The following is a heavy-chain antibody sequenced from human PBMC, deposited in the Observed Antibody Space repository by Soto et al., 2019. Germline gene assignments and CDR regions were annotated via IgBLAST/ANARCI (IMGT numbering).Heavy chain of an antibody. V-gene: IGHV3-23*01. J-gene: IGHJ5*02. CDR3: AKDRTQYCTNGVCYFDP. CDR1: GFTFSSYA. D-gene: IGHD2-8*01. Sequence: GESLRLSCAASGFTFSSYAMSWVRQAPGKGLEWVSAISGSGGSTYYADSVKGRFTISRDNSKNTLYLQMNSLRAEDTAVYYCAKDRTQYCTNGVCYFDPWGQGTLVTVS. CDR2: ISGSGGST.